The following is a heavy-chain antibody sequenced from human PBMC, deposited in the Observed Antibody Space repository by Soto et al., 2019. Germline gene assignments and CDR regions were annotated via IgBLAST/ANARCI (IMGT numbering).Heavy chain of an antibody. V-gene: IGHV3-7*05. CDR2: IKQDGSEK. J-gene: IGHJ4*02. CDR3: AKSLSAIPGDS. CDR1: GFTFSSYW. Sequence: EVQLVESGGGLVQSGGSLRLSCAASGFTFSSYWMSWVRQGPGKGPEWVANIKQDGSEKYYVDSVKGRVTITRDNAKNSRSLQMTSRRAAAAAAYHCAKSLSAIPGDSWGQGTLVTVSS. D-gene: IGHD2-2*01.